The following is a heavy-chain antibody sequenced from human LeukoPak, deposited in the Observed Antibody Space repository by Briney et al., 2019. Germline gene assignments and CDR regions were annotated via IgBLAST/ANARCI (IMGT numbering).Heavy chain of an antibody. J-gene: IGHJ3*02. CDR1: GGSISSYY. V-gene: IGHV4-59*01. CDR2: IYYSGST. D-gene: IGHD3-16*01. CDR3: ARCYDYVWGGFDAFDI. Sequence: PSETLSLTCTVSGGSISSYYWSWIRQPPGKGLEWIGYIYYSGSTNYNPSLKSRVTISVDTSKNQFSLKLSSVTAADTAVYYCARCYDYVWGGFDAFDIWGQGTMVTVSS.